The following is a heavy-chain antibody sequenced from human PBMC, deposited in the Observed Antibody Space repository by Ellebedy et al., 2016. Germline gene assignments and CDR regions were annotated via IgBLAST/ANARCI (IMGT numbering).Heavy chain of an antibody. J-gene: IGHJ4*02. CDR1: GFTFSSYW. CDR2: VNSDGSST. V-gene: IGHV3-74*01. Sequence: HTGGSLRLSCAASGFTFSSYWMHWVRQAPGKGLVWVSRVNSDGSSTSYGDSVKGRFTISRDNARSTLYLQMNSLRAEDTAVYYCARGGSTSCYGWGQGTLVTVS. CDR3: ARGGSTSCYG. D-gene: IGHD2-2*01.